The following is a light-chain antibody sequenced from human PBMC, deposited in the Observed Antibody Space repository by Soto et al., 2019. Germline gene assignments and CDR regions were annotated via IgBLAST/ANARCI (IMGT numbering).Light chain of an antibody. CDR1: QSVSRSS. Sequence: EIVLTQSPGTLSLSPGERATLSCRASQSVSRSSLAWYQQQPGQAPRLLIYGASSRATDIPDRFSGSGSGTDFTLIVSRLEPEDFAMYFCQQYGTSPPTFGPGTKVDIK. V-gene: IGKV3-20*01. CDR3: QQYGTSPPT. J-gene: IGKJ3*01. CDR2: GAS.